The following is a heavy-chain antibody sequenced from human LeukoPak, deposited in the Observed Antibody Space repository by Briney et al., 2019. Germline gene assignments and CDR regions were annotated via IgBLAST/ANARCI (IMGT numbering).Heavy chain of an antibody. CDR3: ARARGPSGPYDILTGYFLDY. CDR2: IYYSGST. V-gene: IGHV4-39*01. J-gene: IGHJ4*02. Sequence: SETLSLTCTVSGGSISSSSYYWGWIRQPPGKGLEWIGSIYYSGSTYYNPSLKSRVTISVDTSKNQFSLKLSSVTAADTAVYYCARARGPSGPYDILTGYFLDYWGQGTLVTVSS. D-gene: IGHD3-9*01. CDR1: GGSISSSSYY.